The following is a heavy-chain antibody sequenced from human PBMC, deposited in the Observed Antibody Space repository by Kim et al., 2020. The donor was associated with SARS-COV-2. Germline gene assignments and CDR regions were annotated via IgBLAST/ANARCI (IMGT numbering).Heavy chain of an antibody. J-gene: IGHJ4*01. Sequence: GGSLRLSCAASGFTFSSYSMNWVRQAPGKGLEWVSYISSSSHSTYYADSVKGRFTISRDNAKNSLYLQINSLRAEDTAVYYCARTPGYCSGGSCSLYYF. CDR1: GFTFSSYS. CDR2: ISSSSHST. CDR3: ARTPGYCSGGSCSLYYF. V-gene: IGHV3-48*01. D-gene: IGHD2-15*01.